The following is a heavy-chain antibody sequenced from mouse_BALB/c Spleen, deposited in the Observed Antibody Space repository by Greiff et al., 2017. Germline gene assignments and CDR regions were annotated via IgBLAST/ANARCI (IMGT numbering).Heavy chain of an antibody. Sequence: EVQGVESGGDLVKPGGSLKLSCAASGFTFSSNGMSWVRQTPDKRLEWVATISSGGSYTYYPDSVKGRFTISRDNAKNTLYLQMSSLKSEDTAMYYCARNYDSDYFDYWGQGTTLTVSS. CDR2: ISSGGSYT. J-gene: IGHJ2*01. CDR3: ARNYDSDYFDY. V-gene: IGHV5-6*01. D-gene: IGHD2-4*01. CDR1: GFTFSSNG.